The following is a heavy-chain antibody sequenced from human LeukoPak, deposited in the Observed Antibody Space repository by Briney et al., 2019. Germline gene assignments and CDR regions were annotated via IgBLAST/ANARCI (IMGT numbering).Heavy chain of an antibody. CDR2: VYYSGST. D-gene: IGHD4-23*01. CDR3: ATNYGGDSFYAFDI. J-gene: IGHJ3*02. Sequence: SETLSLTCTVSGGSISSYYWSWIRQPPGKGLEWIGYVYYSGSTNYNPSLRSRVTISVDTSKKQFSLKLNSVTAADTAVYYCATNYGGDSFYAFDIWGQGTMVTVSS. CDR1: GGSISSYY. V-gene: IGHV4-59*08.